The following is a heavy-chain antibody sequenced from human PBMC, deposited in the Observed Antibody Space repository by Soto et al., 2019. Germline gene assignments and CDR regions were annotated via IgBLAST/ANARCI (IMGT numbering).Heavy chain of an antibody. V-gene: IGHV3-33*01. CDR1: RLCLTRCS. J-gene: IGHJ4*02. CDR3: ARDRQWNGFDY. D-gene: IGHD1-1*01. Sequence: FLSLSRPAARLCLTRCSMHYYRQAPGKGLEWVAVIWYDGSNKYYADSVKGRFTISRDNSKNTLYLQMNSLRAEDTAVHYSARDRQWNGFDYWGLGTLVTVS. CDR2: IWYDGSNK.